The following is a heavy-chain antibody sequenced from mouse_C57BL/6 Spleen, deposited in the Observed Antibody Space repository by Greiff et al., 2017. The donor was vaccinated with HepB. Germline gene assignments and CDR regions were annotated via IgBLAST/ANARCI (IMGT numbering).Heavy chain of an antibody. CDR3: ASYGNYDAMDY. V-gene: IGHV1-26*01. Sequence: EVQLQQSGPELLKPGASVKISCKASGYTFTDYYMNWVKQSHGKSLEWIGDINPNNGGTSYNQKFKGKATLTVDKSSSTAYMELRSLTSEDSAVYYCASYGNYDAMDYWGQGTSVTVSS. D-gene: IGHD2-1*01. CDR2: INPNNGGT. CDR1: GYTFTDYY. J-gene: IGHJ4*01.